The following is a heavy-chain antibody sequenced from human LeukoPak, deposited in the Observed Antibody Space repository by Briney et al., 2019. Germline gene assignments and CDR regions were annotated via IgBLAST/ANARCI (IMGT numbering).Heavy chain of an antibody. CDR2: IYTSGST. D-gene: IGHD3-10*01. CDR1: GGSFSSHY. Sequence: SETLSLTCTVSGGSFSSHYWSWIRQPAGKGLEWIGRIYTSGSTNYNPPLKSRVTMSVDTSKNQFSLKLSSVTAADTAVYYCARDSYYYGSGTPFDYWGQGTLVTVSS. J-gene: IGHJ4*02. CDR3: ARDSYYYGSGTPFDY. V-gene: IGHV4-4*07.